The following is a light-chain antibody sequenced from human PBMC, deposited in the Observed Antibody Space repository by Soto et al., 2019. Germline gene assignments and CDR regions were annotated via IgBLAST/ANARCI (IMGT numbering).Light chain of an antibody. J-gene: IGKJ1*01. CDR3: QQYNSYSPST. CDR1: ESIDNW. V-gene: IGKV1-5*01. Sequence: IQITQSPSTLSASVGDTVTITCRASESIDNWLAWYQQKPGKAPKLLIFAASTLVRGVPSRFSGRGSGTEFTLTISSLQPDDFATYYCQQYNSYSPSTFGQGTKVDI. CDR2: AAS.